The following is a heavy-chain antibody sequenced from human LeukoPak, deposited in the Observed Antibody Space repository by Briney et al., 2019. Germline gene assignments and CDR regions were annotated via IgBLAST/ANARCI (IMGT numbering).Heavy chain of an antibody. Sequence: RPGESLKISCKSSGYSFTNYWIAWVRQMPGKGPEWLGIIYPGDPDARYSPSFQGQVTISADNSFNTAYLQWSSLKASDTAMYYCARYPEHYDNSGYYPFDYWGQGTLVTVSS. CDR2: IYPGDPDA. D-gene: IGHD3-22*01. J-gene: IGHJ4*02. CDR1: GYSFTNYW. V-gene: IGHV5-51*01. CDR3: ARYPEHYDNSGYYPFDY.